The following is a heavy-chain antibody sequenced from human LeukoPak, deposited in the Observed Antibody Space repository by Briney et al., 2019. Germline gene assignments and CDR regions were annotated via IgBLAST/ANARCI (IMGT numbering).Heavy chain of an antibody. CDR3: ARDSSGWYPLVY. V-gene: IGHV1-18*01. CDR1: GYTFTSYG. Sequence: ASVKVSCKASGYTFTSYGISWVRQAPGQGLEWMGWISAYNGNTNYAQKLQGRVTMTTDTSTSTAYMELRSLRSDDAAVYYCARDSSGWYPLVYWGQGTLVTVSS. CDR2: ISAYNGNT. J-gene: IGHJ4*02. D-gene: IGHD6-19*01.